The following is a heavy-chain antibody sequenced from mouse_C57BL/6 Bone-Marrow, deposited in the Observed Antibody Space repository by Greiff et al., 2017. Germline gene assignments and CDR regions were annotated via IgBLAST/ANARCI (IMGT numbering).Heavy chain of an antibody. CDR3: ARGEENDEGAWLAY. CDR1: GFTFSDYG. CDR2: ISSGSSTI. V-gene: IGHV5-17*01. Sequence: EVMLVESGGGLVKPGGSLKLSCAASGFTFSDYGMHWVRQAPEKGLEWVAYISSGSSTISYPVTVKGRFTISRDNAKNTLFLQMTSLRSEDTAMYYWARGEENDEGAWLAYWGQGTLVTVSA. J-gene: IGHJ3*01.